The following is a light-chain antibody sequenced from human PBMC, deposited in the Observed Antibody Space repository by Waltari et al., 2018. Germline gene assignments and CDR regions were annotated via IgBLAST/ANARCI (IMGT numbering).Light chain of an antibody. CDR2: DVT. CDR3: SSYTSSSTLV. J-gene: IGLJ1*01. V-gene: IGLV2-14*01. CDR1: SSDVGSYNY. Sequence: QSALTQPASVSGSPGQSITISCTGTSSDVGSYNYVSWYQQHPGKAPKLMIYDVTTRPSGVSNRVSGSKSGNTASLAISGLQAEDEADYYCSSYTSSSTLVFGVGTKVTVL.